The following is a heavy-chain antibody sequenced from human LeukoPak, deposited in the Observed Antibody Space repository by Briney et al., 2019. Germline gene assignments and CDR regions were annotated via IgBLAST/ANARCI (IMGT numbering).Heavy chain of an antibody. CDR3: ATDLWGVRGVQPFYNWFDP. J-gene: IGHJ5*02. V-gene: IGHV1-24*01. CDR2: FDPEDGET. D-gene: IGHD3-10*01. Sequence: ASVKVSCKVSGYTLTELSMHWVRQAPGKGLEWMGGFDPEDGETIYAQKFQGRVTMTEDTSTDTAYMELSSLRSEDTAVYYCATDLWGVRGVQPFYNWFDPWGQGTLVTVSS. CDR1: GYTLTELS.